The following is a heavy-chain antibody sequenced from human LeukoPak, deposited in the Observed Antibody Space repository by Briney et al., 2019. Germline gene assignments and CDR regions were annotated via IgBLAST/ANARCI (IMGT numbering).Heavy chain of an antibody. CDR1: GGSISRGDYY. J-gene: IGHJ4*02. Sequence: SQTLSLTCTVSGGSISRGDYYWSWIRQPPGRGLEWFGYIYYSGSTYYNPSLKSRVTISVDTSKNQFSLKLSSVTAADTAVYYWARYDAVGDYTSFDYWGQGTLVTVSS. CDR2: IYYSGST. V-gene: IGHV4-30-4*08. D-gene: IGHD4-17*01. CDR3: ARYDAVGDYTSFDY.